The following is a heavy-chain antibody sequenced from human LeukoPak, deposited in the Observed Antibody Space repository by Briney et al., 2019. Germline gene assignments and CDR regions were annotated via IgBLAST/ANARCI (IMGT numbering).Heavy chain of an antibody. CDR1: GFTFSSYA. Sequence: PGGSLRLSCAASGFTFSSYAMSWVRQAPGKGLEWVSTISDSGDSTYYADSVKGRFTISRDNSKNTLYLQMNSLRAEDTAVYYCAKDDHSSSSLDYWDQGTLVTVSS. J-gene: IGHJ4*02. V-gene: IGHV3-23*01. CDR2: ISDSGDST. CDR3: AKDDHSSSSLDY. D-gene: IGHD6-6*01.